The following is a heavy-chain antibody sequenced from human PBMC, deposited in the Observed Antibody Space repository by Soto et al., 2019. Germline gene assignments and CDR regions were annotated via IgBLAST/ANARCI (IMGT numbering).Heavy chain of an antibody. CDR3: AKDTGPSEYCSGGSCYNLDYYYYGMDV. CDR1: GFTFDDYT. Sequence: GGSLRLSCAASGFTFDDYTMHWVRQAPGKGLEWVSLISWDGGSTYYADSVKGRFTISRDNSKNSLYLQMNSLRTEDTALYYCAKDTGPSEYCSGGSCYNLDYYYYGMDVWGQGTTVTVSS. J-gene: IGHJ6*02. CDR2: ISWDGGST. D-gene: IGHD2-15*01. V-gene: IGHV3-43*01.